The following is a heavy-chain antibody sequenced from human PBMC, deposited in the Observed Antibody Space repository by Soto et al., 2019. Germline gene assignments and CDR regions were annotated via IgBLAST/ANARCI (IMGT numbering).Heavy chain of an antibody. CDR3: ARGSGFTGEGFDP. CDR2: INHSGST. V-gene: IGHV4-34*01. J-gene: IGHJ5*02. Sequence: LSLTCAVYGGSFSGYYWSWIRQPPGKGLEWIGEINHSGSTNYNPSLKSRVTISVDTSKNQFSLKLSSVTAADTAVYYCARGSGFTGEGFDPWGQGTLVTVSS. CDR1: GGSFSGYY. D-gene: IGHD2-8*02.